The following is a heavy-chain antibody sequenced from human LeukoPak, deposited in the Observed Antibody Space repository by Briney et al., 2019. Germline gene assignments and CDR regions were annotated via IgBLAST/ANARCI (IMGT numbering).Heavy chain of an antibody. Sequence: SETLSLTCIVSGGSISTYYWSWIRQPPGMGPEWIGYMSYSGYTQYNPSLRSRVSISVDTSNNQFSLKLNSVTAADTAVYYCSRRVVESAAITERNWFDPWGQGILVTVSS. J-gene: IGHJ5*02. CDR2: MSYSGYT. V-gene: IGHV4-59*08. CDR3: SRRVVESAAITERNWFDP. CDR1: GGSISTYY. D-gene: IGHD5-24*01.